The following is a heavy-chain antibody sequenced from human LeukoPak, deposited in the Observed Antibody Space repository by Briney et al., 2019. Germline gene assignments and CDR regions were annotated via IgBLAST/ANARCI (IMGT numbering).Heavy chain of an antibody. CDR3: ARDRVVAPARYYYYGMDV. D-gene: IGHD2-15*01. V-gene: IGHV4-59*12. CDR1: GGSISSYY. Sequence: SETLSLTCTVSGGSISSYYWSWIRQPPGKGLEWIGYIYYSGSTYYNPSLKSRVTISVDTSKNQFSLKLSSVTAADTAVYYCARDRVVAPARYYYYGMDVWGQGTTVTVSS. J-gene: IGHJ6*02. CDR2: IYYSGST.